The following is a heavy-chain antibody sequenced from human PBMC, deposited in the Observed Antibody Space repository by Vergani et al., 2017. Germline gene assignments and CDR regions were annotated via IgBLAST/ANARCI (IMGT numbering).Heavy chain of an antibody. J-gene: IGHJ6*02. Sequence: EVQLLESGGDLVQPGGSLRLSCAASGFTFNHYAMNWVRQAPGKGLEWVSGISGSGGSTYYAGSGKGRFTISRDSSKNTLYLQMNSLSAGDTALYYCAKANPRDSGYDYLDYYHAMDVWGQGTTVTVSS. CDR1: GFTFNHYA. V-gene: IGHV3-23*01. D-gene: IGHD5-12*01. CDR2: ISGSGGST. CDR3: AKANPRDSGYDYLDYYHAMDV.